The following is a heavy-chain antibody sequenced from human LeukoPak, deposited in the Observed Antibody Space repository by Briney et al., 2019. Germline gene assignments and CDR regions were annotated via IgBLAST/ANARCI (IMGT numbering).Heavy chain of an antibody. Sequence: GGSLRLSCAASGFTFDDYAMHWVRQAPGKGLEWVSLISWDGGSTYYADSVKGRFTISRDNSKNSLYLQMNSLRAEDTALYYCAKEAYPGDYDILTGYLDYWGQGTLVTVSS. V-gene: IGHV3-43D*03. J-gene: IGHJ4*02. D-gene: IGHD3-9*01. CDR1: GFTFDDYA. CDR3: AKEAYPGDYDILTGYLDY. CDR2: ISWDGGST.